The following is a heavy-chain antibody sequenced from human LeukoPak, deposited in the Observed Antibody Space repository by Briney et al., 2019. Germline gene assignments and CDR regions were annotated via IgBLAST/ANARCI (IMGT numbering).Heavy chain of an antibody. V-gene: IGHV3-48*03. CDR3: ARDGHDYGDYGFDY. CDR2: ISSSGSTI. Sequence: GGSLRLSCAASGFTFSSYEMNWVRQAPGKGLEWVSYISSSGSTIYYADSVKGRFTISRDNAKNSLYLQMNSLRAEDTAVYYYARDGHDYGDYGFDYWGQGTLVTVSS. J-gene: IGHJ4*02. D-gene: IGHD4-17*01. CDR1: GFTFSSYE.